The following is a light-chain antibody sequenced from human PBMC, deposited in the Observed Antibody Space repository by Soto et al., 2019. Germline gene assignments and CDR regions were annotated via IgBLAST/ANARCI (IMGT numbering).Light chain of an antibody. CDR2: DAS. CDR3: LQSHDWLT. J-gene: IGKJ4*01. Sequence: EIVLTQSPATLALSPGERATLSCRASQSVSTYLAWYQQKAGQAPKLLIYDASNRATGIPARFSGSGSGTDFTLTISSLQPEDFAVYYCLQSHDWLTFGGGTKVEIK. V-gene: IGKV3-11*01. CDR1: QSVSTY.